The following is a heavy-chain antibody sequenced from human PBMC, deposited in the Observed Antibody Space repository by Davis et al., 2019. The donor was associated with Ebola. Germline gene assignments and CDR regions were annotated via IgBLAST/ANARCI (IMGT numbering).Heavy chain of an antibody. Sequence: SVKVSCKASGGTFSSYAISWVRQAPGQGLEWMGGIIPIFGTANYAQKFQGRVTITRDTSASTAYMELSSLRSEDTAVYYCASTRDHWSGYYSTSGLEYYFDYWGQGTLVTVSS. D-gene: IGHD3-3*01. J-gene: IGHJ4*02. CDR1: GGTFSSYA. CDR2: IIPIFGTA. CDR3: ASTRDHWSGYYSTSGLEYYFDY. V-gene: IGHV1-69*05.